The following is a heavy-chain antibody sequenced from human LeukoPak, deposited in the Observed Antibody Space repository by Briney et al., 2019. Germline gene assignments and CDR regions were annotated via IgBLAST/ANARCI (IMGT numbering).Heavy chain of an antibody. V-gene: IGHV3-7*01. CDR2: INPDGSRK. CDR3: AKLLGTATTYDS. CDR1: GFTFSGNW. J-gene: IGHJ4*02. Sequence: GGSLTLSCEASGFTFSGNWMSWVRQAPGKGLEWVASINPDGSRKLYADSVKGRFTISRDNTKSSLYLQMNSLGAEDTAMYYCAKLLGTATTYDSWGQGTRVTVSS. D-gene: IGHD5-24*01.